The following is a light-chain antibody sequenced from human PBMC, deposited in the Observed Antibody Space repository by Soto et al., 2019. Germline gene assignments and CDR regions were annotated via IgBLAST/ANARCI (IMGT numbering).Light chain of an antibody. V-gene: IGKV3-15*01. CDR2: GAS. CDR1: QRVSSN. J-gene: IGKJ4*01. Sequence: EIVMTQSPATLSLSPGERATLSCRACQRVSSNLAWYQQKPGQAPRLLIYGASTRATGIPTRFSGSGSGTEFTFTISSLQSEDFAIYYCQQYINWPLTFGGGTKVEIK. CDR3: QQYINWPLT.